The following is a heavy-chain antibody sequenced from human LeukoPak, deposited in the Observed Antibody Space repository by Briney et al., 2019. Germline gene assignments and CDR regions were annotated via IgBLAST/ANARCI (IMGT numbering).Heavy chain of an antibody. Sequence: ASVKVYCKASGYTFTGYYLHRGRQAPGQGLEWRGCVNPNSGDTNYAQKFQGSVTMTRDTSISTVYMELSRLRSDDTAVYYCARASGSYWWFDSWGQGTLVTVSS. J-gene: IGHJ5*01. CDR2: VNPNSGDT. CDR1: GYTFTGYY. D-gene: IGHD1-26*01. CDR3: ARASGSYWWFDS. V-gene: IGHV1-2*02.